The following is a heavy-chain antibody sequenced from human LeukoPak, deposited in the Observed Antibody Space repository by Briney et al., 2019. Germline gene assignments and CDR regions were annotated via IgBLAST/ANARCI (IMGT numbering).Heavy chain of an antibody. CDR3: ARQFWGLTGYLSFDY. V-gene: IGHV4-59*08. J-gene: IGHJ4*02. CDR1: GGSISSYY. Sequence: TSETLSLTCTVSGGSISSYYWSWIRQPPGKGLEWIGYIYYSGSTNYNPSLKSRVTISVDTSKNQFSLKLSSVTAADTAVYYCARQFWGLTGYLSFDYWGQGTLVTVSS. CDR2: IYYSGST. D-gene: IGHD3-9*01.